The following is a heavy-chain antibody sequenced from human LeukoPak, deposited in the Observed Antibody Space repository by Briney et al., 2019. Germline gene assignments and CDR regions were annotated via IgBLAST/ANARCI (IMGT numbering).Heavy chain of an antibody. V-gene: IGHV3-33*01. CDR2: IWGDGKNK. Sequence: GGSLRLSCAPSAFTFSSYGMHWVRQAPGKGLEWVAIIWGDGKNKYYADSVKGRFTISRDNAKNSLYLQKNSLRAEDTAVYYCAREVLSSSGNWGQGTLVTVSS. J-gene: IGHJ4*02. D-gene: IGHD6-13*01. CDR1: AFTFSSYG. CDR3: AREVLSSSGN.